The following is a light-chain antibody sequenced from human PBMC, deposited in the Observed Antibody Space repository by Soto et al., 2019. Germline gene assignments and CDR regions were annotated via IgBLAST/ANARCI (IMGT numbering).Light chain of an antibody. CDR3: QQYGSSPWT. V-gene: IGKV3-20*01. CDR2: GAS. J-gene: IGKJ1*01. CDR1: QSVSSSY. Sequence: EIVLTQSPGTLSLSPGVRATLSCRASQSVSSSYLAWYQQKPGQAPRLXLYGASSRATGIPDRFSGSGSGTDFTLTISRLEPEDFAVYYCQQYGSSPWTFGQGTKVDIK.